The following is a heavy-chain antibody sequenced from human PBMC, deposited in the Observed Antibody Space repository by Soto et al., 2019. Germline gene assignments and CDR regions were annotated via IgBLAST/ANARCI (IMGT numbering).Heavy chain of an antibody. J-gene: IGHJ4*02. D-gene: IGHD3-3*01. Sequence: QVQLVQSGAEVKKPGASVKVSCKASGYTFTSYGISWGRQAPGQGLEWMGWISAYNGNTNDAQKLQGRVTMHTDTSTSTAHMELRSLRSDETAVYYCAREVPDFLRGYSFDYWGQGTLVTVSS. CDR2: ISAYNGNT. CDR1: GYTFTSYG. CDR3: AREVPDFLRGYSFDY. V-gene: IGHV1-18*01.